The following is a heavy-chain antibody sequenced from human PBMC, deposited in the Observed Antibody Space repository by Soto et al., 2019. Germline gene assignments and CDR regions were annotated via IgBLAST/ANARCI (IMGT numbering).Heavy chain of an antibody. CDR3: ASHVITGGVGY. J-gene: IGHJ4*02. V-gene: IGHV4-59*08. CDR1: GGSIISYY. CDR2: ISYSGST. Sequence: QMQLQESGPGLVKPSETLSLTCTVSGGSIISYYWSWIRQPPGKGLEWIGYISYSGSTDYNPSLESRVTISVATSKNQFSRKLNSVTAADTAVYYCASHVITGGVGYCGQGTLVTVSS. D-gene: IGHD1-26*01.